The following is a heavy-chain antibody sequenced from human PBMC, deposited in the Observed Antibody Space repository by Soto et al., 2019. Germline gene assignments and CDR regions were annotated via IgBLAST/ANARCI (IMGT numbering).Heavy chain of an antibody. CDR1: GFTFSSYA. J-gene: IGHJ4*02. Sequence: EVQLLESGGGLVQPGGSLRLSCAASGFTFSSYAMRWVRQDPVKGLEWVSAISGSGGSTYYADSVKGRFTISRDNSKNTLYLQMNSLRAEDTAVYYCARRCSGSYYDYWGQGTLVTVSS. V-gene: IGHV3-23*01. CDR3: ARRCSGSYYDY. CDR2: ISGSGGST. D-gene: IGHD1-26*01.